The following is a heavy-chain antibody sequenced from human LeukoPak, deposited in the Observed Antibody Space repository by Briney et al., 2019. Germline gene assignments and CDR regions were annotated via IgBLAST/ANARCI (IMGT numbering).Heavy chain of an antibody. CDR1: GYTFTSYD. CDR3: ARVPQYNWNYGGAFDI. J-gene: IGHJ3*02. D-gene: IGHD1-7*01. Sequence: ASVKVSCKASGYTFTSYDINWVRQATGQGLGWMGWMNPNSGNTGYAQKFQGRVTITRNTSISTAYMELSSLRSEDTAVYYCARVPQYNWNYGGAFDIWGQGTMVTVSS. CDR2: MNPNSGNT. V-gene: IGHV1-8*03.